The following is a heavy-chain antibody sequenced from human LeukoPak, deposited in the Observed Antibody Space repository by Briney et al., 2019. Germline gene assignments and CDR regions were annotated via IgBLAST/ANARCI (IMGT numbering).Heavy chain of an antibody. D-gene: IGHD3-22*01. J-gene: IGHJ4*02. CDR3: ARDDSSGYFHFDY. CDR1: GYTFTSHG. Sequence: ASVKVSCKASGYTFTSHGFTWVRQAPGQGLEWMGWISAYNGVTKYAQKFQGRVTMTTDTSTSTAYMDLRSLRSDDTAVYYCARDDSSGYFHFDYWGQGTRVTVSS. CDR2: ISAYNGVT. V-gene: IGHV1-18*01.